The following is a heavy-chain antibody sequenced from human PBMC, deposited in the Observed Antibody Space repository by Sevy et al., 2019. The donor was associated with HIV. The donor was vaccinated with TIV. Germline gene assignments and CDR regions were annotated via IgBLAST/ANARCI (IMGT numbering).Heavy chain of an antibody. J-gene: IGHJ4*02. CDR2: IWHDGSNT. V-gene: IGHV3-33*01. CDR3: SCGYTYGRDY. D-gene: IGHD5-18*01. CDR1: GLTFSNYG. Sequence: GGCLRLSCAASGLTFSNYGMHWVRQAPGKGLEWVALIWHDGSNTYYADSVKGRFTVSRDNSKNTVYLQMNSLRAEDTGIYNCSCGYTYGRDYWGQGTLVTVSS.